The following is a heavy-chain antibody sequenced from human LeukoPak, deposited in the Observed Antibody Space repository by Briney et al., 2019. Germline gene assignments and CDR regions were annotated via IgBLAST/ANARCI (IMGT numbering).Heavy chain of an antibody. D-gene: IGHD3-3*01. Sequence: GESLKISCKGSGYSFTSYWIGWVRQMPGKGLEWMGIIYPGDSDTRYSPPFQGPVTISADKSISTAYLQGSSLKASDTAMYYCARQIGDFWSTEYFDYWGQGTLVTVSS. V-gene: IGHV5-51*01. CDR3: ARQIGDFWSTEYFDY. CDR2: IYPGDSDT. CDR1: GYSFTSYW. J-gene: IGHJ4*02.